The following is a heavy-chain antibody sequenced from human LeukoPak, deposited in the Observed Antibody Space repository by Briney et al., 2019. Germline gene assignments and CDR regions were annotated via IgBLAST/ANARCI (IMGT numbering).Heavy chain of an antibody. J-gene: IGHJ4*02. Sequence: GASVNVSCKASGYTFTSYAMHWVRQAPGQRLEWMGWINAGNGNTKYSQKFQGRVTITRDTSASTAYMELSSLRSEDTAVYYCARVVGATRGPDYWGQGTLVTVSS. D-gene: IGHD1-26*01. V-gene: IGHV1-3*01. CDR3: ARVVGATRGPDY. CDR2: INAGNGNT. CDR1: GYTFTSYA.